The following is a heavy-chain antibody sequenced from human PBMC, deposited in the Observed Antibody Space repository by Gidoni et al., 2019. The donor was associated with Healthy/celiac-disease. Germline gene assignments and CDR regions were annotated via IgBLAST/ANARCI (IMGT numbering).Heavy chain of an antibody. CDR2: IVVGSGNT. D-gene: IGHD4-17*01. J-gene: IGHJ4*02. Sequence: QMQLVQSGPEVKKPGTSVKVSCKASGCTFTSSAVQWVRQARGQRLEWIGWIVVGSGNTNYAQKFQERVTITRDMSTSTAYMELSSLRSEDTAVYYCAALVFDYGGNSVDYWGQGTLVTVSS. V-gene: IGHV1-58*01. CDR1: GCTFTSSA. CDR3: AALVFDYGGNSVDY.